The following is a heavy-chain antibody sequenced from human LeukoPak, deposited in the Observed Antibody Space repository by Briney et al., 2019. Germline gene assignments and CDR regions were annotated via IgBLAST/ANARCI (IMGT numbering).Heavy chain of an antibody. J-gene: IGHJ2*01. D-gene: IGHD3-10*01. Sequence: GGSLRLSCAASGFTFDDYAMHWVRQAPGKGLEWVSGISWNSGSIGYADSVKGRFTISRDNAKNSLYLQMNSLRAEDTALYYCAKDIVSMVRGEYFDLWGRGTLVTVSS. CDR1: GFTFDDYA. V-gene: IGHV3-9*01. CDR3: AKDIVSMVRGEYFDL. CDR2: ISWNSGSI.